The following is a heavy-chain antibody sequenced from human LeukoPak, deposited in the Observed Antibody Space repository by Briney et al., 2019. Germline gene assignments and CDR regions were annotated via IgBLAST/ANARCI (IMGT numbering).Heavy chain of an antibody. J-gene: IGHJ4*02. Sequence: GGSLRLSCAASGFTFSSYSMNWVRQARGKGLEWVSSISSSSSYIYYADSVKGRFTISRDNAKNSLYLQMNSLRAEDTALYYCARVALCSTSRHPRGYRYGAFDYWGQGTLVTVSS. V-gene: IGHV3-21*01. CDR1: GFTFSSYS. CDR2: ISSSSSYI. D-gene: IGHD5-18*01. CDR3: ARVALCSTSRHPRGYRYGAFDY.